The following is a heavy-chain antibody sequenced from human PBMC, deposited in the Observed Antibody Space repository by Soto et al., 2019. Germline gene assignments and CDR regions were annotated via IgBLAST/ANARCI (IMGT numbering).Heavy chain of an antibody. V-gene: IGHV3-9*01. CDR2: ISWNSGSI. J-gene: IGHJ4*02. CDR3: AKDAQWDPYYFDY. D-gene: IGHD1-26*01. Sequence: EVQLVESGGGLVQPGRSLRLSCAASGFTFDDYAMHWVRQAPGKGLEWVSGISWNSGSIGYADSVKGRFTISRDNAKNSLYLQMNSLSAEDTALYYCAKDAQWDPYYFDYWGQGTLVTVSS. CDR1: GFTFDDYA.